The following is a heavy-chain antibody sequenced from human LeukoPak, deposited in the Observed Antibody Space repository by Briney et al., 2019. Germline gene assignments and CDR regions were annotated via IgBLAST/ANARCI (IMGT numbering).Heavy chain of an antibody. D-gene: IGHD5-12*01. J-gene: IGHJ4*02. Sequence: TSETLSLTCTVSGVSISSYYWRWIRQPPGKGLEWIGYIYFSGTTNYNPSLKSRVNISMDMSKKQFSLKLSSVTAADTALYFCASGYTSDWYYFDYWGQGTLVTVSS. CDR2: IYFSGTT. CDR3: ASGYTSDWYYFDY. V-gene: IGHV4-59*01. CDR1: GVSISSYY.